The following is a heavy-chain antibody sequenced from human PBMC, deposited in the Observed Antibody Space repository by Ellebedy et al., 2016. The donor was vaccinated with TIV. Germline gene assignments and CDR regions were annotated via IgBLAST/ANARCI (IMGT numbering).Heavy chain of an antibody. CDR1: GGSFSGYS. Sequence: MPSETLSLTCAVYGGSFSGYSWSWVRQTPGKGLEWIGEIFLSGTTNYNPSLKSRVTISIDTSKNQFSLRLTSVTAADTAVYYCARGWVGASFDPWGQGALVTVSS. CDR2: IFLSGTT. V-gene: IGHV4-34*01. CDR3: ARGWVGASFDP. J-gene: IGHJ5*02. D-gene: IGHD1-26*01.